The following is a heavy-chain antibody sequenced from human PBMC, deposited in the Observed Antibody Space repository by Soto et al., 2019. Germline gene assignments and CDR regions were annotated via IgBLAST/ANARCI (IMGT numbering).Heavy chain of an antibody. D-gene: IGHD5-18*01. CDR2: IWYDGSNK. CDR1: GFTFSSYG. J-gene: IGHJ3*02. CDR3: ARCNSYGRDDAFDI. V-gene: IGHV3-33*01. Sequence: QVQLVESGGGVVQPGRSLRLSCAASGFTFSSYGMHWVRQAPGKGLEWVAVIWYDGSNKYYADSVKGRFTISRDNSKNTLYLQMNSLRAEDTAVYYCARCNSYGRDDAFDIWGQGTMVTVSS.